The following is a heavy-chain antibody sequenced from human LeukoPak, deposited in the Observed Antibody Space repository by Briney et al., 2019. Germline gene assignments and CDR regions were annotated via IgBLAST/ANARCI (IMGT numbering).Heavy chain of an antibody. CDR1: GGSISSYY. D-gene: IGHD3-10*01. CDR3: ARLRFTDYYYYGMDV. Sequence: SKTLSLTCTVSGGSISSYYWSWIRQPPGKGLEWIGYIFYSGSTNYNPSLKSRVTISVDTSKNQFSLKLSSVTAADTAVYYCARLRFTDYYYYGMDVWGQGTTVTVSS. V-gene: IGHV4-59*08. J-gene: IGHJ6*02. CDR2: IFYSGST.